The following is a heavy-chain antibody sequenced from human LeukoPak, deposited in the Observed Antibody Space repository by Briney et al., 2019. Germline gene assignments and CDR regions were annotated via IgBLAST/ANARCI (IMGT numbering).Heavy chain of an antibody. D-gene: IGHD3-22*01. V-gene: IGHV3-21*01. J-gene: IGHJ4*02. CDR1: GFTFSNFA. CDR2: ISSSGYM. Sequence: GGSLRLSCAASGFTFSNFAMNWVRQAPGKGLEWVSSISSSGYMYYAESVKGRFTISRDNAKNSLYLQMNSLRVDDTAEYYCARDVGSDSTGGYYHYFDDWGQGTLVTVSS. CDR3: ARDVGSDSTGGYYHYFDD.